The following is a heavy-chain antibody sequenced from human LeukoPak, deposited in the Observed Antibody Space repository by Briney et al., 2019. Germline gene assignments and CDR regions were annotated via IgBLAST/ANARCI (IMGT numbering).Heavy chain of an antibody. D-gene: IGHD3-10*01. Sequence: GGSLRLSCAASGFSFRTYWMSWVRQAPGKGLEWVANIKQDGSEKNYLDSVKGRFTISRDNAKNSLDLQMNSLRAEDTAVYYCARSGSSTEYWGQGTLVTVSS. J-gene: IGHJ4*02. CDR3: ARSGSSTEY. CDR2: IKQDGSEK. CDR1: GFSFRTYW. V-gene: IGHV3-7*01.